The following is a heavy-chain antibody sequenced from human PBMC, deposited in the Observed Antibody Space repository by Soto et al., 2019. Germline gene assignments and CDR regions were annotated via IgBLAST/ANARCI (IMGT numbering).Heavy chain of an antibody. Sequence: QVQLVESGGGVVQPGRSLRLSCAASGFAFSRQAMHWVRQAPGKGLECVAVISYDGRNTAYTDSVKGRFTVSRDNSKNTLYLQMTSLRVEDTAVYYCARPDMDIHYYFDYWGQGILVTVSS. CDR1: GFAFSRQA. J-gene: IGHJ4*02. CDR3: ARPDMDIHYYFDY. CDR2: ISYDGRNT. D-gene: IGHD2-2*03. V-gene: IGHV3-30*04.